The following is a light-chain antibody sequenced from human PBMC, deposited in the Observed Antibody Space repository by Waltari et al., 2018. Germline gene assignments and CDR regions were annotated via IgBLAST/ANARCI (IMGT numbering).Light chain of an antibody. CDR1: QGVSTY. V-gene: IGKV1-8*01. J-gene: IGKJ1*01. CDR3: QQYHDYPWT. CDR2: AAS. Sequence: AIRMTQSPSSLSASIGDRVTISCRASQGVSTYFAWYQQKPGKAPSLLIHAASTLQSGVPSRFGGSGTGTDFTLTITCLQSEDFATYYCQQYHDYPWTFGQGTKVDI.